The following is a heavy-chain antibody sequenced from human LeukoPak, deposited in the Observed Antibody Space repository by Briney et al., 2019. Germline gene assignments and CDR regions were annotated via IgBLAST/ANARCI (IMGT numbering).Heavy chain of an antibody. CDR3: ARQPIDHYYDFWGGEAFDI. V-gene: IGHV5-51*01. Sequence: GESLKISCKGSGYSFTSYWIGWVRQMPGKGLEWMGIIYPGDSDTRYSPSFQGQVTISADKFISTAYLQWSSLKASDTAMYYCARQPIDHYYDFWGGEAFDIWGQGTMVTVSS. CDR2: IYPGDSDT. D-gene: IGHD3-3*01. J-gene: IGHJ3*02. CDR1: GYSFTSYW.